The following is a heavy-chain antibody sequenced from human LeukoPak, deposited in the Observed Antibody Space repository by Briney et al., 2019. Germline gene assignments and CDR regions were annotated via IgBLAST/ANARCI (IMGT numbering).Heavy chain of an antibody. CDR1: GGTFSSYA. CDR3: ARPANYDSSGYYYSDAFDI. J-gene: IGHJ3*02. Sequence: SVKVSCKASGGTFSSYAISWVRQAPGQGLEWMGRIIPILGIANYAQKFQGRVTITADKSTSTAYMELSSLRSEDTAVYYCARPANYDSSGYYYSDAFDIWGQGTMVTVSS. V-gene: IGHV1-69*04. D-gene: IGHD3-22*01. CDR2: IIPILGIA.